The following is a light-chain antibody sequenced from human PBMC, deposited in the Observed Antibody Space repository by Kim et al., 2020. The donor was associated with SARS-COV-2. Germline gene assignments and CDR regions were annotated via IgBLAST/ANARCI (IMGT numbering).Light chain of an antibody. J-gene: IGKJ1*01. CDR1: HGISSY. CDR3: QQYYSYPRT. V-gene: IGKV1-8*01. CDR2: VAS. Sequence: ASTGDRVTISCRASHGISSYLAWYQQKPGKAPKRLIYVASTLQSGVPSRCSGSGSVTDFTLTISCLQSEDFATYYCQQYYSYPRTFGQGTKVDIK.